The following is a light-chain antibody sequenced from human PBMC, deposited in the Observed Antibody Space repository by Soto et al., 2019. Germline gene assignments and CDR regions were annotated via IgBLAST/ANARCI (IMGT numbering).Light chain of an antibody. V-gene: IGKV1-5*03. J-gene: IGKJ1*01. CDR1: QTISSW. Sequence: DIQMTESPYTLSGSVGDRVTITCRASQTISSWLAWYQQKPGKAPKLRIYKASTLKSGVPSRFSGIGSGTEFTLTISSLLHDDFATYYCQHYNSYSEAFGQGTKADIK. CDR3: QHYNSYSEA. CDR2: KAS.